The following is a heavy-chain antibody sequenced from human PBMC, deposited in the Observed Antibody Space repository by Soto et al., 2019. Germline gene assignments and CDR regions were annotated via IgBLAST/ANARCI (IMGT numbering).Heavy chain of an antibody. J-gene: IGHJ6*02. CDR1: GFTFDDYG. CDR2: INWNGGST. V-gene: IGHV3-20*04. Sequence: EVQLVESGGGVVRPGGSLRLSCAASGFTFDDYGMSWVRQAPWKGLEWVSGINWNGGSTGYADSVKGRFTISRDNAKNSLYLQMNSLRAEDTALYYCARGGDIVVVVAATGYGMDVWGQGTTVTVSS. D-gene: IGHD2-15*01. CDR3: ARGGDIVVVVAATGYGMDV.